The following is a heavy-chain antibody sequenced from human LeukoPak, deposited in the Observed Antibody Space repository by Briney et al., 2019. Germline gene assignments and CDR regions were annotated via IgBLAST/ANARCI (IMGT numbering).Heavy chain of an antibody. J-gene: IGHJ4*02. CDR3: VRRGDASSGWGDHDY. Sequence: GGALRLSCAASGFTFNRNPISWVRQAPGEGLEGVSTIGGSGDKTFYADSVKGRFTISRDNSKNMLHLQMSSLTGEDTALYYCVRRGDASSGWGDHDYWGQGALVTVSS. CDR1: GFTFNRNP. CDR2: IGGSGDKT. D-gene: IGHD6-19*01. V-gene: IGHV3-23*01.